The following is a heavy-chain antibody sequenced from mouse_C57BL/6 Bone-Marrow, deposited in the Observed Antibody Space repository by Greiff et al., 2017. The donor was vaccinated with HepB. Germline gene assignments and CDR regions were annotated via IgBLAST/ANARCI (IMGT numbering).Heavy chain of an antibody. CDR2: INPNNGGT. CDR1: GYTFTDYY. Sequence: EVKLQQSGPELVKPGASVKISCKASGYTFTDYYMNWVKQSHGKSLEWIGDINPNNGGTSYNQKFKGKATLTVDKSSSTAYMELRSLTSEDSAVYYCANYYGSSPLYFDYWGQGTTLTVSS. V-gene: IGHV1-26*01. J-gene: IGHJ2*01. D-gene: IGHD1-1*01. CDR3: ANYYGSSPLYFDY.